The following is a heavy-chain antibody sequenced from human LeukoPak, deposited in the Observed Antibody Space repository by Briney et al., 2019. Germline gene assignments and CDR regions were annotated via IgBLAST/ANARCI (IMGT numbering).Heavy chain of an antibody. D-gene: IGHD6-13*01. CDR2: VSGSGSST. V-gene: IGHV3-23*01. Sequence: GGSLRLSCAASGFTFSSYAMNWARQAPGKGLEWVSSVSGSGSSTFYADSVKGRFTISRDNSKNTLYPQMNSLRAEDTAVYYCAKGLGSNWYFFDYWGQGTLVTVSS. J-gene: IGHJ4*02. CDR1: GFTFSSYA. CDR3: AKGLGSNWYFFDY.